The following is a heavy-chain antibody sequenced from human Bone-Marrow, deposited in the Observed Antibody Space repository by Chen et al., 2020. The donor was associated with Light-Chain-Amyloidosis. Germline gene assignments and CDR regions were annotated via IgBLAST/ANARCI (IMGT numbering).Heavy chain of an antibody. CDR3: ATLSDTIPIGA. J-gene: IGHJ4*02. CDR1: ASSVNYYIYY. CDR2: VDYSGCT. Sequence: QLRLQESGPELVEPSGTLSLTCAVSASSVNYYIYYWAWIRQPPVGGLECIGNVDYSGCTYYNPSFKSRITIFLDPSNYQFSLNLKYVIAADMAVYYFATLSDTIPIGAWGPGTLVIVSS. D-gene: IGHD3-3*01. V-gene: IGHV4-39*01.